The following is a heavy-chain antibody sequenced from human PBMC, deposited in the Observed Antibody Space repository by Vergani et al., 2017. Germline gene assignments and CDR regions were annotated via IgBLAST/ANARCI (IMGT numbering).Heavy chain of an antibody. V-gene: IGHV2-5*01. D-gene: IGHD1-1*01. CDR1: GFSVSSSGVG. Sequence: QITLKESGPTLVKPTQTLTLTCTVSGFSVSSSGVGVAWIRQPPGKALECLAIIYWNDDKRYSPSLMGRLTFAKDTSRNQVVLTMTNMDPVDTATYYYAHRDIFDDNDEYFDYWGPGTLVTVSS. J-gene: IGHJ4*02. CDR2: IYWNDDK. CDR3: AHRDIFDDNDEYFDY.